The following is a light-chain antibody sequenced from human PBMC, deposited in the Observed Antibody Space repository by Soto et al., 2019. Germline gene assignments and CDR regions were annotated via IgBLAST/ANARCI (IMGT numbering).Light chain of an antibody. CDR2: GAS. Sequence: EIVLTQSPGTLSLSPGERATLSCRASQSVSSSYLAWYPQKPGQAPRLLIYGASSRATGIPDRFSGSGSGTEFTLTISSLQSEDFAVYYCQQYNNWPPWTFGQGTKVEIK. V-gene: IGKV3-20*01. CDR1: QSVSSSY. CDR3: QQYNNWPPWT. J-gene: IGKJ1*01.